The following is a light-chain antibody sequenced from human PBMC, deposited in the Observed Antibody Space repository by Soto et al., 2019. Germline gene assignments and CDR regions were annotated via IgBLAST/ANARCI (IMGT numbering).Light chain of an antibody. Sequence: EIVLTQSPGTLSLSPWERATLSFTASQSVSSSYLAWYQQKPGQAPRLLIYGASNRATGIPDRFSGSGSGTDFTLTISRLEPEDFAVYYCQQYGTSSWTFGPGTKVDIK. CDR3: QQYGTSSWT. J-gene: IGKJ1*01. CDR1: QSVSSSY. V-gene: IGKV3-20*01. CDR2: GAS.